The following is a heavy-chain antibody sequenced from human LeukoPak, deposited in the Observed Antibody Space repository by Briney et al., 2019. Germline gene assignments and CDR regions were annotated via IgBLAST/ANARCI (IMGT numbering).Heavy chain of an antibody. CDR3: ARVPSGYLFDY. V-gene: IGHV1-3*01. CDR1: GYTFTSYA. CDR2: INAGNGNT. D-gene: IGHD3-3*01. Sequence: ASVKVSCKTSGYTFTSYAMHWVRQAPGQRLEWMGWINAGNGNTKYSQKFQGRVTITRDTSASTAYMELSSLRSEDTAVYYCARVPSGYLFDYWGQGTLVTVSS. J-gene: IGHJ4*02.